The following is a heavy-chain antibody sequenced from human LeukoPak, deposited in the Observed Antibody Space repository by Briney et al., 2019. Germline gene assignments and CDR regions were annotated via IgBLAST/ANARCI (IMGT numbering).Heavy chain of an antibody. CDR2: ISYDGSNK. CDR1: GFTFSSYG. Sequence: GGSLRLSCAASGFTFSSYGMHWVRQAPGKGLEWVAVISYDGSNKYYADSVKGRFTISRDNSKNTLYLQMNSLRAEDTAVYYCASNSGSYSVMGAFDIWGQGTMVTVSS. V-gene: IGHV3-30*03. D-gene: IGHD1-26*01. CDR3: ASNSGSYSVMGAFDI. J-gene: IGHJ3*02.